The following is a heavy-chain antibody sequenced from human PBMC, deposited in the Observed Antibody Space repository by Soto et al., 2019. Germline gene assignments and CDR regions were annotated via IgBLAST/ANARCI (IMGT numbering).Heavy chain of an antibody. J-gene: IGHJ3*02. CDR1: GDSMSSYY. V-gene: IGHV4-4*07. CDR3: ARDQSGAADI. Sequence: QVQLRESGPGLVEPSETLSLTCTVSGDSMSSYYWSWIRQSAEKGLEWMGRISATGTTNYMPSLKSRITLSIDASKNQFSLNLKFVTAADTAVYFCARDQSGAADIWGQGPVVRVS. CDR2: ISATGTT. D-gene: IGHD7-27*01.